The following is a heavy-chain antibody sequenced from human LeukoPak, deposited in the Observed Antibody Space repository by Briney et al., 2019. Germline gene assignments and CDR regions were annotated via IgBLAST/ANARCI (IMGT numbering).Heavy chain of an antibody. CDR1: GFTFSSYE. CDR3: ASLRGSGSQYFDY. D-gene: IGHD3-10*01. CDR2: ISSSGLTI. J-gene: IGHJ4*02. Sequence: GGSLRLSCAASGFTFSSYEMNWVRQAPGKGLEWNSYISSSGLTIYYADSVKGRFTISRDNAKNSLYLQMNSLRAEDTAVYYCASLRGSGSQYFDYWGQGTLVAVSS. V-gene: IGHV3-48*03.